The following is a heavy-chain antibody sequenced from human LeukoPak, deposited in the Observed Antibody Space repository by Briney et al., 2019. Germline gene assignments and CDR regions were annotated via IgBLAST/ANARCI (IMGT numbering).Heavy chain of an antibody. V-gene: IGHV3-21*01. CDR1: GFTFSSYS. Sequence: GGSLRLSCAASGFTFSSYSMTWVRQAPGKGLEWVSSIYYADSVKGRFTISRDNAKNSLYLQMNSLSAEDTAVYYCASEPRLRYFDWLLFGWGQGTLVTVSS. CDR3: ASEPRLRYFDWLLFG. J-gene: IGHJ4*02. D-gene: IGHD3-9*01. CDR2: I.